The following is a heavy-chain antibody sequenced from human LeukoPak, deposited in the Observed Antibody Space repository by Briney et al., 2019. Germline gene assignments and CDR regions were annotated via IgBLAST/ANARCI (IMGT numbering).Heavy chain of an antibody. J-gene: IGHJ6*02. Sequence: PSETLSLTCTVSGGSLSSYYWSWIRQPPGKGLEWIGYIYYSGSTNYNPSLKSRVTISVDTSKNQFSLKLSSVTAADTAVYYCARGLWFGELYNYGMDVWGQGTTVTVSS. D-gene: IGHD3-10*01. CDR1: GGSLSSYY. CDR3: ARGLWFGELYNYGMDV. CDR2: IYYSGST. V-gene: IGHV4-59*01.